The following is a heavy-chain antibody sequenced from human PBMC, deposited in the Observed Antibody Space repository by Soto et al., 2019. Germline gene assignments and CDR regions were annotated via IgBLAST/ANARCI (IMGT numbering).Heavy chain of an antibody. CDR2: LSDYNGDT. Sequence: QVQLVQSGAEVKKPGASVRVSCKTSGYTFINYGITWVRQAPGQGLAWMGWLSDYNGDTSSSEKLQDRFTMTTDTSTNTVYMDLGSLTSDDTAVYYCARWSAIVGGAEALDVWGQGTMVIVSS. J-gene: IGHJ3*01. CDR3: ARWSAIVGGAEALDV. V-gene: IGHV1-18*01. CDR1: GYTFINYG. D-gene: IGHD1-26*01.